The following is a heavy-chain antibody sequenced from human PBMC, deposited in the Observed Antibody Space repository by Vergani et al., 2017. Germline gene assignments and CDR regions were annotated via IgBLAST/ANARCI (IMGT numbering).Heavy chain of an antibody. V-gene: IGHV5-10-1*03. D-gene: IGHD3-3*01. J-gene: IGHJ5*02. CDR3: ARHSVITIFGVVIIGQDWFDP. CDR1: GYSFTSYW. Sequence: EVQLVQSGAEVKKPGESLRISCKGSGYSFTSYWISWVRQMPGKGLEWMGRIDPSDSYTNYSPSFQVHVTISDDSSISTASLQWSSLKASDTAMYYCARHSVITIFGVVIIGQDWFDPWGQGTLVTVSS. CDR2: IDPSDSYT.